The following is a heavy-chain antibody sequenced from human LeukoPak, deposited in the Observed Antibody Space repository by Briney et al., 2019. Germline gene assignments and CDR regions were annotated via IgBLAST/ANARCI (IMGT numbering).Heavy chain of an antibody. CDR3: ARASGWYTAHFQH. V-gene: IGHV3-11*01. D-gene: IGHD6-19*01. CDR1: GFTFSDYY. CDR2: ISSSGSTI. J-gene: IGHJ1*01. Sequence: GGSLRLSCAASGFTFSDYYMGWIRQAPGKGLEWVSYISSSGSTIYYADSVKGRFTISRDNAKNSLYLQMNSLRAEDTAVYYCARASGWYTAHFQHWGQGTLVTVSS.